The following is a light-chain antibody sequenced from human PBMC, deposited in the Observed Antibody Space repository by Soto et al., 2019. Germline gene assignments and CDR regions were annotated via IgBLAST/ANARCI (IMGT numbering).Light chain of an antibody. V-gene: IGKV3-20*01. CDR2: GAS. J-gene: IGKJ1*01. CDR1: QSVSSNY. CDR3: QQYDSSPRT. Sequence: EIVLTQSPGTLSLSPGERATLSCRASQSVSSNYLAWYQQKPGQAPRLLIYGASRRATGIPDRFSGSGSGTEFTLTISRLEPEDFAVYYWQQYDSSPRTFGQGTKVEIQ.